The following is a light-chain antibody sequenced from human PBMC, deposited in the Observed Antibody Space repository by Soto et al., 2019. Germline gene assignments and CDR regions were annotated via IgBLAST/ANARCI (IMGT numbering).Light chain of an antibody. Sequence: EIVLTQSPGTLSLSPGERATLSCRASQSVGSYLAWYQQKPGQAPRLLIYGASYRATGIPDRFSGSGSGTDFTLTISRLEPEDFAVYYCQHYPGSPLSTFGQGTNLEIK. CDR1: QSVGSY. V-gene: IGKV3-20*01. CDR3: QHYPGSPLST. J-gene: IGKJ2*01. CDR2: GAS.